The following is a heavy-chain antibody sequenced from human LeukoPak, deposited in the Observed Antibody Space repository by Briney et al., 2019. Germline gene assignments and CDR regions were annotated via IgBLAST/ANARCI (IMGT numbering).Heavy chain of an antibody. V-gene: IGHV1-24*01. J-gene: IGHJ3*02. CDR2: FDPEDGET. CDR3: ARVRGYYDYVWGSYRYAFDI. CDR1: GYTLTELS. D-gene: IGHD3-16*02. Sequence: ASVKVSFKVSGYTLTELSMHWVRQAPGKGLEGMGGFDPEDGETIYAQKFQGRVNITEDTSTDTAYMELSSLRSEDTAVYYCARVRGYYDYVWGSYRYAFDIWGQGTMVTVSS.